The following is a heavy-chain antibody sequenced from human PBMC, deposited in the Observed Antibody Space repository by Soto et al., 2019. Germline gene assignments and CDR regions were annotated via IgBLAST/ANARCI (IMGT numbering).Heavy chain of an antibody. V-gene: IGHV3-23*01. CDR3: AKLGRGSWRTGWFDP. J-gene: IGHJ5*02. Sequence: GGSLRLSCAASVFTFSSYAMIWVRQAPGKGLEWVSAISGSGGSTYYADSVKGRFTISRDNSKNTLYLQMNSLRAEDTAVYYCAKLGRGSWRTGWFDPWGQGTLVTVSS. CDR2: ISGSGGST. CDR1: VFTFSSYA. D-gene: IGHD6-13*01.